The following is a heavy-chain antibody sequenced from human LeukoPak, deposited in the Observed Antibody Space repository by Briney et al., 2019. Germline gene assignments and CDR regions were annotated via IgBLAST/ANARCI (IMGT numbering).Heavy chain of an antibody. CDR1: GGSISSGDYY. CDR2: IYYSGST. CDR3: ARVKGDDFWSGYLGWLDP. Sequence: SETLSLTCTVSGGSISSGDYYWSWIRQPPGKGLEWIGYIYYSGSTYSNPSLKSRVTISVDTSKNQFSLKLSSVTAADTAVYYCARVKGDDFWSGYLGWLDPWGQGTLVTVSS. J-gene: IGHJ5*02. V-gene: IGHV4-30-4*01. D-gene: IGHD3-3*01.